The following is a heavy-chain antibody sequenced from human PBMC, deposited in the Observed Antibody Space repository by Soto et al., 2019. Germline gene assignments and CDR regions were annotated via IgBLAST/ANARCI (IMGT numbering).Heavy chain of an antibody. D-gene: IGHD5-18*01. Sequence: SSETLSLTCTVSGGSISSGDYYWSWIRQPPGKGLEWIGYIYYSGSTYYNPSLKSRVTISVDTSKNQFSLKLSSVTAADTAVYYCARVCTAMVPDTTYYYYYGMDVWGQGTTVTVSS. J-gene: IGHJ6*02. CDR2: IYYSGST. V-gene: IGHV4-30-4*01. CDR3: ARVCTAMVPDTTYYYYYGMDV. CDR1: GGSISSGDYY.